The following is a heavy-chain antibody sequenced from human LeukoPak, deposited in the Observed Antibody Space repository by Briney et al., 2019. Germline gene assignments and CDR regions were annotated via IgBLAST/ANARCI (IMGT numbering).Heavy chain of an antibody. CDR1: GGSITSHY. CDR3: ASPSRTVSGYYFDY. V-gene: IGHV4-4*07. Sequence: SETLSLTCTVSGGSITSHYWSWIRQPAGKGLEWIGRIYTSGSTNYNPSLKSRVTMSVDTSKSQFSLKLSSVTAADTAVYYCASPSRTVSGYYFDYWGQGTLVTVSS. J-gene: IGHJ4*02. D-gene: IGHD4-17*01. CDR2: IYTSGST.